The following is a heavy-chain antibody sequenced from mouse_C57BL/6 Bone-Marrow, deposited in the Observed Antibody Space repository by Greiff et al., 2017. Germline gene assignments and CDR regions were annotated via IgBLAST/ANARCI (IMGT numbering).Heavy chain of an antibody. Sequence: VKLQESGAELVKPGASVKISCKASGYAFSSYWMNWVKQRPGKGLEWIGQIYPGDGDTNYNGKFKGKATLTADKSSSTAYMQLSSLTSEDSAVYFCAREGRSSNAMDYWGQGTSVTVSS. J-gene: IGHJ4*01. CDR1: GYAFSSYW. D-gene: IGHD6-1*01. CDR3: AREGRSSNAMDY. CDR2: IYPGDGDT. V-gene: IGHV1-80*01.